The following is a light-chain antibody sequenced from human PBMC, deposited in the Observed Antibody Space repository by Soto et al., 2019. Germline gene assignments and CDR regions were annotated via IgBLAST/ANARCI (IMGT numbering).Light chain of an antibody. V-gene: IGKV1-5*01. CDR1: QSISSW. CDR3: QQYNSYPDS. J-gene: IGKJ2*01. CDR2: DAS. Sequence: DIQMTQSPSTLSASVGDRVTITCRASQSISSWLAWDQQKPGKAPKLLIYDASSLESGVPSRFSGSGSGTEFTLTISSLQPDDFATYYCQQYNSYPDSFGQGTKLEIK.